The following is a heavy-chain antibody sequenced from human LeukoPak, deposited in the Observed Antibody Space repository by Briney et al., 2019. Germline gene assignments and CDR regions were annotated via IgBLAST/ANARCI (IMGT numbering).Heavy chain of an antibody. Sequence: GSLRLSCAASGFTFSRYWMSWVRQAPGKGLEWIGEIYHSGSTNYNPSLKSRVTISVDKSKNQFSLKLSSVTAADTAVYYCARLVRYYGMDVWGQGTTVTVSS. CDR3: ARLVRYYGMDV. CDR1: GFTFSRYW. J-gene: IGHJ6*02. D-gene: IGHD6-19*01. CDR2: IYHSGST. V-gene: IGHV4-4*02.